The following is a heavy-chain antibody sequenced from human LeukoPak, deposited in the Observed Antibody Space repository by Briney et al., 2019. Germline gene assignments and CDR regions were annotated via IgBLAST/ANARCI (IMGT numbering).Heavy chain of an antibody. Sequence: AAVPVSRLPSRYTLTSYDIHWVRQPTGQGLEGVGWMNHNSGNTGYAQKLQGRVTMTRNTSISTAYMELSSLRSEDTAVYYCARGPSFRTRKPDLLNWFDPWGQGTLVTVSS. J-gene: IGHJ5*02. CDR2: MNHNSGNT. D-gene: IGHD2-2*01. CDR1: RYTLTSYD. CDR3: ARGPSFRTRKPDLLNWFDP. V-gene: IGHV1-8*01.